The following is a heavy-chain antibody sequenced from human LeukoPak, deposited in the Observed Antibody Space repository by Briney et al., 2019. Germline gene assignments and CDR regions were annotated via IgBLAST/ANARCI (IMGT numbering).Heavy chain of an antibody. CDR3: ARLYGP. Sequence: PSETLSLTCTVSGGSISSSYYYWGWIRQPPGKGLEWIGSIYSSGSTYYNPSLKSRVTISVDTSKDQFSLKLTSVTAADTAVYYCARLYGPWGQGTLVTVSS. D-gene: IGHD4-17*01. V-gene: IGHV4-39*01. CDR1: GGSISSSYYY. CDR2: IYSSGST. J-gene: IGHJ5*02.